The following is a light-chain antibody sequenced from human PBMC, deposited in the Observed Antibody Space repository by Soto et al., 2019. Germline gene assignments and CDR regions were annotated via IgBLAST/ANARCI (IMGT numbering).Light chain of an antibody. CDR1: QTVSRMY. CDR2: GTS. J-gene: IGKJ1*01. CDR3: HKDFNLPWT. Sequence: VLTQSPVTLSLSPGDSATLSCRASQTVSRMYLSWFQQKPGQAPRLLIYGTSTRATGIPVRLSGSGSGTDLNLTISSLQPEDFAVYFCHKDFNLPWTCGQGTKVDIK. V-gene: IGKV3D-7*01.